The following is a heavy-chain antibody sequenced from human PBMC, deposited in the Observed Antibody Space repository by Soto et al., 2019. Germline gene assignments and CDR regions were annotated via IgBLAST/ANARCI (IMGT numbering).Heavy chain of an antibody. CDR3: ARGRYFDGGDYWVANLAFDY. CDR1: GFTFNNYV. CDR2: FSRSVSVSP. D-gene: IGHD3-22*01. J-gene: IGHJ4*02. V-gene: IGHV3-23*01. Sequence: EVQLLESGGGLLQPGGSLRLSCAASGFTFNNYVMNWVPQPPGKGLEGVPSFSRSVSVSPYYSDSVKGRFTISRDNAKNTLSLQMNNLRAEDTAVYFCARGRYFDGGDYWVANLAFDYWGQGTLVTVSS.